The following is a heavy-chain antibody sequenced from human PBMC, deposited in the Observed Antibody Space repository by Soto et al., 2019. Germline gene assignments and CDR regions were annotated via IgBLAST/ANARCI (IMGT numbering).Heavy chain of an antibody. V-gene: IGHV4-38-2*01. D-gene: IGHD6-6*01. CDR3: AREARTLDWYIDL. J-gene: IGHJ2*01. CDR1: GYSISSDYY. Sequence: SETLSLTCAVSGYSISSDYYWGWIRQSPGKGLVWIGSIYQSGGTYYNPSLKSRVSISLDMSKNQFSLRLTSVTAADTAVYYCAREARTLDWYIDLWGRGTLVTVSS. CDR2: IYQSGGT.